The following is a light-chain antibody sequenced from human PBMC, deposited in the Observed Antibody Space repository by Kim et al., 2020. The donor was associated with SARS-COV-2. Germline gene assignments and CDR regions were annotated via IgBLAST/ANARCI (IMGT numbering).Light chain of an antibody. CDR3: SSFTSSTTWV. CDR2: GVT. V-gene: IGLV2-18*02. CDR1: SSDVGGYNR. Sequence: QSALTQPPSVSGSPGQSVTISCTGTSSDVGGYNRVSWYQQPPGTAPKLMIYGVTNRPSGVPDRFSGSKSGNTASLTISGLLPEDEGDYYCSSFTSSTTWVFGGGTKLTVL. J-gene: IGLJ3*02.